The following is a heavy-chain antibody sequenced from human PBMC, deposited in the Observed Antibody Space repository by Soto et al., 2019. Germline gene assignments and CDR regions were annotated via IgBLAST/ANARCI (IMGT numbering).Heavy chain of an antibody. CDR1: GGSISSGGYS. J-gene: IGHJ5*02. Sequence: TLSLTCAVSGGSISSGGYSWGWIRQPPGKGLEWFGYTYHSGSTYYXXSLKSRVXXPVERSKNQFSLKLSSVTAADTAVYYCARVPSPWGQGTLVTVSS. CDR3: ARVPSP. V-gene: IGHV4-30-2*01. CDR2: TYHSGST.